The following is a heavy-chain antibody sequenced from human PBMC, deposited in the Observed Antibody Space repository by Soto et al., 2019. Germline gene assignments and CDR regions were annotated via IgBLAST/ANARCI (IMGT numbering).Heavy chain of an antibody. CDR1: GGSISSYY. D-gene: IGHD3-3*01. Sequence: SETLSLTCTVSGGSISSYYWSWIRQPPGKGLEWIGYIYYSGSTNYNPSLKSRVTISVDTSKNQFSLKLSSVTAADTAVYYCASTFGVVIPTSPRYYYYMDVWGKGTTVTVSS. CDR2: IYYSGST. V-gene: IGHV4-59*01. J-gene: IGHJ6*03. CDR3: ASTFGVVIPTSPRYYYYMDV.